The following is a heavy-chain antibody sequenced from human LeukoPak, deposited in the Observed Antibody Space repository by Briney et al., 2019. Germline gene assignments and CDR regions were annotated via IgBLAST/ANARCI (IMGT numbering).Heavy chain of an antibody. CDR1: GGSISSYY. V-gene: IGHV4-59*01. CDR3: ARGFRGYCSSTRCPNWFDP. J-gene: IGHJ5*02. CDR2: IYYSGST. Sequence: PSETLSLTCTVSGGSISSYYWSWIRQPPGKGLEWIGYIYYSGSTNYNPSLKSRVTISVDTSKNQFSLKLSSVTAADTAVYYCARGFRGYCSSTRCPNWFDPWGQGTLVTVSS. D-gene: IGHD2-2*01.